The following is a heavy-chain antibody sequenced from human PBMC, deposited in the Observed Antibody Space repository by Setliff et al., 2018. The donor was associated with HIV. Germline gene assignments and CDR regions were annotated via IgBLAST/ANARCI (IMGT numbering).Heavy chain of an antibody. V-gene: IGHV3-7*01. CDR2: IEQDGSGE. J-gene: IGHJ4*02. CDR3: AKNLYSSRWSPLDY. Sequence: GGSLRLSCTASGFPFRDHYMDWVRQAPGKGLEWVANIEQDGSGEYYVGSVKGRFTISRDNAKNSLYLQMNSLRAEDTAVYYCAKNLYSSRWSPLDYWGQGTLVTVSS. D-gene: IGHD6-13*01. CDR1: GFPFRDHY.